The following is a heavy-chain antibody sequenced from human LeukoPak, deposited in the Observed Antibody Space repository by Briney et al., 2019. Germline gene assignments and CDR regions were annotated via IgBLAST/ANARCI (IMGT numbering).Heavy chain of an antibody. D-gene: IGHD3-10*01. CDR1: GGSTSSYY. V-gene: IGHV4-4*07. Sequence: SETLTLTCTVCGGSTSSYYWSWIRQPAGKGLEWIGRIYTSGSTNYNPSLKSRVTMSVDTSKNQFSLKLSSVTAADTAVYYCAVNYYGSGSYGRGLYYFDYWGQGTLVTVSS. CDR3: AVNYYGSGSYGRGLYYFDY. CDR2: IYTSGST. J-gene: IGHJ4*02.